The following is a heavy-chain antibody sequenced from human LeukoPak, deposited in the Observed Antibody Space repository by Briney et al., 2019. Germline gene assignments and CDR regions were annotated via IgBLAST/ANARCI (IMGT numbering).Heavy chain of an antibody. Sequence: PGRSLRLSCTASRFTFSTHGMHWVRQAPGKGLEWVAGIQYDGSDTFYLDSVKGRFTISRDNSKNTLYLRMNSLRAEDTAVYYCAKDVGIASLSNWFDPWGQGTLVTVSS. V-gene: IGHV3-33*06. J-gene: IGHJ5*02. CDR1: RFTFSTHG. CDR2: IQYDGSDT. D-gene: IGHD2-21*01. CDR3: AKDVGIASLSNWFDP.